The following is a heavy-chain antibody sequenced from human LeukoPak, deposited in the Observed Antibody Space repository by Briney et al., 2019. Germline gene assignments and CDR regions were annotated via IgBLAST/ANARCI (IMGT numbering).Heavy chain of an antibody. CDR1: GGSFSGYY. CDR2: INHSGST. Sequence: SDTLSLTCAVYGGSFSGYYWSWIRQPPGKGLEWIGEINHSGSTNYNPSLKSRVTISVDTSKNQFSLKLSSVTAADTAVYYCAYSSSPYYYYGMDVWGQGTTVTVSS. CDR3: AYSSSPYYYYGMDV. D-gene: IGHD6-6*01. J-gene: IGHJ6*02. V-gene: IGHV4-34*01.